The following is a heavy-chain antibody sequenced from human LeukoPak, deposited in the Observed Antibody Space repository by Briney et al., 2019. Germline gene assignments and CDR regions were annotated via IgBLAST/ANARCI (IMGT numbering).Heavy chain of an antibody. CDR3: ARGDGYNSYYFDY. Sequence: GGSLRLSCAASGFTFDDYGMSWVRQAPGKGLEWVSGIIWSGGSTGYADSVKGRFTISRDNAKNSLYLQMNSLRAEDTAVYYCARGDGYNSYYFDYWGQGTLVTVSS. CDR2: IIWSGGST. V-gene: IGHV3-20*04. J-gene: IGHJ4*02. D-gene: IGHD5-24*01. CDR1: GFTFDDYG.